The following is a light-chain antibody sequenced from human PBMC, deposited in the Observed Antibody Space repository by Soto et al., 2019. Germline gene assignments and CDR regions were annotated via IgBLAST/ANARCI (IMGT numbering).Light chain of an antibody. CDR3: ETWDSNTRV. CDR1: SGHSSNI. Sequence: QLVLTQSSSASASLGSSVKLTCTLSSGHSSNIIAWHHQQPGKAPRYLMKLEGSGSYNKGSGVPDRFSGSSSGADRYLTIPHLQAEDEADYYCETWDSNTRVFGGGTKLTVL. V-gene: IGLV4-60*03. CDR2: LEGSGSY. J-gene: IGLJ3*02.